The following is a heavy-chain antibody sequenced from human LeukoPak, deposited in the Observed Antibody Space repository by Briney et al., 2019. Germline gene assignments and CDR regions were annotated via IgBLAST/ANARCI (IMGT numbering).Heavy chain of an antibody. V-gene: IGHV4-34*01. Sequence: SETLSLTCAVYGGSFSGYYWSWIRQPPGKGLEWIGEINHSGSTNYNPSLKSRVTISVDTSKNQFSLKLSSVTAADTAVYYCARDRNNYGGKRRWFDPWGQGTLVTVSS. CDR2: INHSGST. J-gene: IGHJ5*02. CDR3: ARDRNNYGGKRRWFDP. CDR1: GGSFSGYY. D-gene: IGHD4-23*01.